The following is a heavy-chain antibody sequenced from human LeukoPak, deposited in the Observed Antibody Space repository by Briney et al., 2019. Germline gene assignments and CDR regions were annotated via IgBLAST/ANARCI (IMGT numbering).Heavy chain of an antibody. J-gene: IGHJ3*02. CDR3: ARTYYYDSSGPWTFDI. D-gene: IGHD3-22*01. Sequence: PGGSLRLSCAASGFTVSSNYMGWVRQAPGKGLEWVSVIYSGGSTYYADSVKGRFTISRDNSKNTLYLQMNSLRAEDTAVYYCARTYYYDSSGPWTFDIWGQGTMVTVSS. V-gene: IGHV3-53*01. CDR2: IYSGGST. CDR1: GFTVSSNY.